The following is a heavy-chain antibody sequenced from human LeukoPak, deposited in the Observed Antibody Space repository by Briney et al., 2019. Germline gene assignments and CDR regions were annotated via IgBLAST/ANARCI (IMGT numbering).Heavy chain of an antibody. V-gene: IGHV3-23*01. Sequence: GGSLRLSCAASGFSFSSYAMSWVRQAPGKGLEWVSVISGSGGSTCYADSVKGRFTISRDNSKNTLYLQMNSLRVEDTAVYYCAKGRYDSGGYYWYYFDYWGQGTLVTVSS. J-gene: IGHJ4*02. D-gene: IGHD3-22*01. CDR1: GFSFSSYA. CDR2: ISGSGGST. CDR3: AKGRYDSGGYYWYYFDY.